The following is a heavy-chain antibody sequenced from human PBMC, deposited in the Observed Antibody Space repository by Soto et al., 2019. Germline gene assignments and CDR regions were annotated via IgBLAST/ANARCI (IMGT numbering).Heavy chain of an antibody. D-gene: IGHD3-9*01. CDR1: GSTLPSYG. Sequence: QVQLVQSGSEIKKPGASVKVSCKAFGSTLPSYGIGWGRQAPGKGLEWMGWISVYNDNTNNAQKFQGRVTMTTETSSSTAYMELRSLKSDDTAVYYCARIGFDGHWGQGTLVTVSS. V-gene: IGHV1-18*01. J-gene: IGHJ1*01. CDR3: ARIGFDGH. CDR2: ISVYNDNT.